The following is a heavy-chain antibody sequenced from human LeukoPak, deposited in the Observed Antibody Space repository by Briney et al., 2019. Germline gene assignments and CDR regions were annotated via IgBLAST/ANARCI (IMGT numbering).Heavy chain of an antibody. V-gene: IGHV3-23*01. CDR2: ITGSGGST. J-gene: IGHJ1*01. Sequence: QAGGSLRLSCAASGFTFSSYAMSWVRQAPGKGLEWVSAITGSGGSTYYADSVKGRFTISRDNSKNTLYLQMNSLRSDDTAFYYCASSPYSNLPLEFYQHWGQGTLVTVSS. CDR1: GFTFSSYA. D-gene: IGHD4-11*01. CDR3: ASSPYSNLPLEFYQH.